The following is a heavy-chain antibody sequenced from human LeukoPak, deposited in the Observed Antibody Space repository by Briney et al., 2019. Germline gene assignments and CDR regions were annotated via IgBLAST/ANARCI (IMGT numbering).Heavy chain of an antibody. CDR1: GFTFSSYA. CDR2: ISGSGGST. J-gene: IGHJ3*02. V-gene: IGHV3-23*01. D-gene: IGHD1-26*01. CDR3: AKDQIGSYNAFDI. Sequence: PGGSLRLSCAASGFTFSSYAMSWVRQAPGKGLEWVSAISGSGGSTYYADSVKGRFTISRDNSKNTLYLQTNSLRAEDTAVYYCAKDQIGSYNAFDIWGQGTMVTVSS.